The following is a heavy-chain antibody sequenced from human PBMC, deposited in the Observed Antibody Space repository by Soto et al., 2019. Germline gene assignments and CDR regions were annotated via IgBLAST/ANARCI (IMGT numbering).Heavy chain of an antibody. CDR2: IIPILGIA. CDR1: GGTFSSYT. CDR3: ARGAQQGGDP. Sequence: ASVQGSCKASGGTFSSYTVGWVRQAPGQGLEWMGRIIPILGIANYAQKFQGRVTITADKSTSTAYMELSSLRSEDTAVYYCARGAQQGGDPWGQGTLVTVSS. J-gene: IGHJ5*02. V-gene: IGHV1-69*02.